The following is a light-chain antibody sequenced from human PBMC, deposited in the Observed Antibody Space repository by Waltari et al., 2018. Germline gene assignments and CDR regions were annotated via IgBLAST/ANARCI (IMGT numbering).Light chain of an antibody. CDR2: GAS. CDR3: QHYVRLPAT. Sequence: EIVLTQSPGSLSSSPGERVTLSCRASQGVSSALAWYQQKPGQAPRLLIFGASNRATGIPDRFSGSGSETDFSLTISRLEPEDFAVYYCQHYVRLPATFGRGTKVEIK. V-gene: IGKV3-20*01. CDR1: QGVSSA. J-gene: IGKJ1*01.